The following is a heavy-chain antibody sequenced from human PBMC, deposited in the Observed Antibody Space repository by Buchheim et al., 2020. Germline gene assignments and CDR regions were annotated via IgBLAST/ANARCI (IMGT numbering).Heavy chain of an antibody. Sequence: QVQLVESGGGVVQPGRSLRLSCAASGFTFSSYAMHWVRQAPGKGLEWVAVISYDGSNKYYADSVKGRFTISRDNSKNTLTLQMNSLRAEDTAVYYCARGALWFGESPMDVWGQGTT. CDR1: GFTFSSYA. J-gene: IGHJ6*02. CDR2: ISYDGSNK. D-gene: IGHD3-10*01. V-gene: IGHV3-30*04. CDR3: ARGALWFGESPMDV.